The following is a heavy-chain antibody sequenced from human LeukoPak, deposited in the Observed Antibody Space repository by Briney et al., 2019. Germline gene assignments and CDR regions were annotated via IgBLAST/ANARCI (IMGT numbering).Heavy chain of an antibody. CDR2: IYESGCT. CDR1: GGSIKSHY. J-gene: IGHJ6*02. V-gene: IGHV4-59*11. Sequence: PSETLSLPCTVSGGSIKSHYWSWIQQTPGRGENWMECIYESGCTYHIPSLTRQATIPVDMSKKEFFLKERSVSAGGRVGCFFARGGSSWSYAMDVWGQGTTVTVSS. D-gene: IGHD6-13*01. CDR3: ARGGSSWSYAMDV.